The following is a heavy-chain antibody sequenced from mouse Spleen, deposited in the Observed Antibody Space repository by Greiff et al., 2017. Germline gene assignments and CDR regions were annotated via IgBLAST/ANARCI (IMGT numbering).Heavy chain of an antibody. Sequence: VQLQQPGAELVKPGASVKLSCKASGYTFTSYWMQWVKQRPGQGLEWIGEIDPSDSYTNYNQKFKGKATLTVDTSSSTAYMQLSSLTSEDSAVYYCAKSEHFDYWGQGTTLTVSS. CDR1: GYTFTSYW. J-gene: IGHJ2*01. V-gene: IGHV1-50*01. CDR2: IDPSDSYT. CDR3: AKSEHFDY.